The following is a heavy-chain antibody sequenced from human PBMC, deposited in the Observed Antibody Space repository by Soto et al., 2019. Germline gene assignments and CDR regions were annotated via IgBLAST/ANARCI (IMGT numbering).Heavy chain of an antibody. V-gene: IGHV1-18*04. CDR3: ARDSYYYDSSGYPYFDY. J-gene: IGHJ4*02. D-gene: IGHD3-22*01. CDR1: GYTFTSYG. Sequence: ASVKVSCKASGYTFTSYGISCVRQAPGQVLEWMGWISAYNGNTNYAQKLQGRVTMTTDTSTSTAYMELRSLRSDDTAVYYCARDSYYYDSSGYPYFDYWGQGTLVTVSS. CDR2: ISAYNGNT.